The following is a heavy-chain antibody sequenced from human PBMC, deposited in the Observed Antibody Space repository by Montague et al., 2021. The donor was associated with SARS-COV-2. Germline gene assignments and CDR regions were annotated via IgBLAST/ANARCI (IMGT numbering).Heavy chain of an antibody. V-gene: IGHV4-59*13. CDR2: IYKNENS. D-gene: IGHD4-17*01. J-gene: IGHJ4*02. CDR1: GGSISSYY. CDR3: TGERDYRRNFDF. Sequence: SETLSLTCTVSGGSISSYYWSWIRQTPGKGLEWIAYIYKNENSNYNPSLKGRVAISLDTSRSQIYLNMTSVTAADTAMYFCTGERDYRRNFDFWGQGALVSVS.